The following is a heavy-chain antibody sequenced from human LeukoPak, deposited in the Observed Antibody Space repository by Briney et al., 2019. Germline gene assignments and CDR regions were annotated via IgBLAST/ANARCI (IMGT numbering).Heavy chain of an antibody. CDR3: ARGVRAARRYYFDY. CDR2: INHSGST. CDR1: GGSISSYY. J-gene: IGHJ4*02. Sequence: PSETLSLTCTVSGGSISSYYWSWIRQPPGKGLEWIGEINHSGSTNYNPSLKSRVTISVDTSKNQFSLKLRSVTAADTAVYYCARGVRAARRYYFDYWGQGTLVTVSS. V-gene: IGHV4-34*01. D-gene: IGHD6-6*01.